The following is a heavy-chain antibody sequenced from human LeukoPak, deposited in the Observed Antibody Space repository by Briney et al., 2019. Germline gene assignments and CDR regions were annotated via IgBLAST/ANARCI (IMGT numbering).Heavy chain of an antibody. CDR2: ISSSSSYI. CDR1: GFTFSSYS. J-gene: IGHJ3*02. D-gene: IGHD3-3*02. V-gene: IGHV3-21*01. CDR3: ASIFGVVIHDAFDI. Sequence: GGSLRLSCAASGFTFSSYSMNWVRQAPGKGLEWVSSISSSSSYIYYADSVKGRFTISRDNAKNSLYLQMNSLRAEDTAVYYCASIFGVVIHDAFDIWGQGAMVTVSS.